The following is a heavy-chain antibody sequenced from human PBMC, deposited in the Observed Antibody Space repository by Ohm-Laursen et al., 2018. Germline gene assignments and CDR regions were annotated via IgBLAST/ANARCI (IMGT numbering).Heavy chain of an antibody. V-gene: IGHV3-7*01. D-gene: IGHD3-22*01. J-gene: IGHJ4*02. CDR1: GFMFSSNW. CDR3: ARGNNYYNY. CDR2: IKQDGSEK. Sequence: SLRLSCAASGFMFSSNWMSWVRQAPGKGLEWVAKIKQDGSEKYYVDSVKGRFTISRDNAKNSLYLQVSSLTVEDTAVYYCARGNNYYNYWGQGTLVTVSS.